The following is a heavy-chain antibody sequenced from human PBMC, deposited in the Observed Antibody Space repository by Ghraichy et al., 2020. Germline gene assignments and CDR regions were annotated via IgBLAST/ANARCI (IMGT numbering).Heavy chain of an antibody. CDR3: ARGGKMRSGYYWGYGY. J-gene: IGHJ4*02. Sequence: ASVKVSCKASGYTFTSYDINWVRQATGQGLEWMGWMNPNSGNTGYAQKFQGRVTMTRNTSISTAYMELSSLRSEDTAVYYCARGGKMRSGYYWGYGYWGQGTLVTVSS. V-gene: IGHV1-8*01. CDR2: MNPNSGNT. D-gene: IGHD3-22*01. CDR1: GYTFTSYD.